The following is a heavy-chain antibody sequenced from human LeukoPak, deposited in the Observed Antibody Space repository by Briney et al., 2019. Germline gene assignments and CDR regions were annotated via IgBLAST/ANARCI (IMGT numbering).Heavy chain of an antibody. CDR1: GFTFSGSA. D-gene: IGHD3-22*01. CDR3: TRRVSSGYD. V-gene: IGHV3-73*01. CDR2: IRSKANSYAT. J-gene: IGHJ4*02. Sequence: GGSLRLSXAASGFTFSGSAMHWVRQASGKGLEWVGRIRSKANSYATAYAAWVKGRFTISRDDSKNTAYLQMNSLKTEDTAVYYCTRRVSSGYDWGQGTLVTVSS.